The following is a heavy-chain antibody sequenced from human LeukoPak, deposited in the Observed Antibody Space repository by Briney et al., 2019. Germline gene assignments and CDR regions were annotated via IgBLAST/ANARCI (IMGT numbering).Heavy chain of an antibody. J-gene: IGHJ5*02. CDR1: GGSISSGGNS. CDR3: ARTYMTSARFDP. CDR2: IHYSGST. Sequence: SQTLSLTCTVSGGSISSGGNSGSWIGHHPGKGLGWIGYIHYSGSTYYNPSLKSRVTISVDTSKNQFSLKLRYVTAADTAVYYCARTYMTSARFDPWGQGTLVTVSS. V-gene: IGHV4-31*03. D-gene: IGHD2-21*02.